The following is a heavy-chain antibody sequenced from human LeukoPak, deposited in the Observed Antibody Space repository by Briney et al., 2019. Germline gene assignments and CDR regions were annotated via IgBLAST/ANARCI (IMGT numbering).Heavy chain of an antibody. CDR2: IYYTGST. V-gene: IGHV4-59*01. CDR1: SGSIRDYY. J-gene: IGHJ3*02. Sequence: PSETLSLTCTVSSGSIRDYYWSWIRQPPGKGLEWIGYIYYTGSTTSNPSLKSRVTISVDTSKNQFSLKLSSVTAADTAVYYCARDLGATINAFDIWGQGTMVTVPS. CDR3: ARDLGATINAFDI. D-gene: IGHD1-26*01.